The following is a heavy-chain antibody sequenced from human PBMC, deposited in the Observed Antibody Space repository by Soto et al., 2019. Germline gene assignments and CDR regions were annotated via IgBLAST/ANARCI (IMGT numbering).Heavy chain of an antibody. J-gene: IGHJ4*02. CDR3: AKARRAGYDFWSGYYTFDY. Sequence: HPGGSLRLSCAASGFTFDDYAMHWVRQAPGKGLEWVSGISWNSGSIGYADSVKGRFTISRDNAKNSLYLQMNSLRAEDTALYYCAKARRAGYDFWSGYYTFDYWGQGTLVTVSS. D-gene: IGHD3-3*01. CDR1: GFTFDDYA. CDR2: ISWNSGSI. V-gene: IGHV3-9*01.